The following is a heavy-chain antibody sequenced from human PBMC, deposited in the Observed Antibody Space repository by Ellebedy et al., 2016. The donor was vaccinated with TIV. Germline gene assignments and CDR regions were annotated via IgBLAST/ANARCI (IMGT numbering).Heavy chain of an antibody. CDR2: ISYDGSNK. D-gene: IGHD4-17*01. CDR3: AKDKVFGDSRWEIDV. J-gene: IGHJ6*02. V-gene: IGHV3-30*18. CDR1: GFTFSGSG. Sequence: GESLKISCAASGFTFSGSGMTWVRQAPGKGLEWVAVISYDGSNKYYADSVKGRFTISRDNSKNTLYLQMNSLRAEDTAVYYCAKDKVFGDSRWEIDVWGQGTTVTVSS.